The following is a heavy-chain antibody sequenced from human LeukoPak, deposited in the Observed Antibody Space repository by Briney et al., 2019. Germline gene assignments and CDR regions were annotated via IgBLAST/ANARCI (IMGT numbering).Heavy chain of an antibody. CDR1: GYTFTSYY. CDR2: INPRGGST. V-gene: IGHV1-46*01. D-gene: IGHD6-13*01. Sequence: ASVKVSCRASGYTFTSYYMHWVRQAPGQGLEWMGIINPRGGSTSYAQKFQGRVTMTRDTSTSTVYMELSSLRSEDTAVYYCARALVRIAAAGDLDYWGQGTLVTVSS. J-gene: IGHJ4*02. CDR3: ARALVRIAAAGDLDY.